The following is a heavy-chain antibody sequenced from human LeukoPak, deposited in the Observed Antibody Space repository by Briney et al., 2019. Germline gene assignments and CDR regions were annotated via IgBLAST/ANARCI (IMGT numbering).Heavy chain of an antibody. CDR1: GFTFSSYS. CDR2: ISSSSSYI. J-gene: IGHJ4*02. Sequence: PGGSLRLSCAASGFTFSSYSMNWVRQAPGKGLEWVSSISSSSSYIYYADSVKGRFTISRDNAKNSLYLQVNSLRAEDTAVYYCARVDVSGYSFGLIDYWGQGTLVTVSS. V-gene: IGHV3-21*01. D-gene: IGHD5-18*01. CDR3: ARVDVSGYSFGLIDY.